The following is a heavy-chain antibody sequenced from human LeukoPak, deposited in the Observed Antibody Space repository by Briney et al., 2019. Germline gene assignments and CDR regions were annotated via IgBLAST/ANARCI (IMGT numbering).Heavy chain of an antibody. J-gene: IGHJ4*02. CDR2: ISYDGSNK. CDR3: ARGTDWSPLDFDF. D-gene: IGHD3-9*01. V-gene: IGHV3-30-3*01. CDR1: GFTFSSYA. Sequence: GGSLRLSCAASGFTFSSYAMHWVRQAPGKGLEWVAVISYDGSNKYYADSVKGRFTISRDNAKNSVYLQMNSLTVADTAVYFCARGTDWSPLDFDFWGRGTQVTVSS.